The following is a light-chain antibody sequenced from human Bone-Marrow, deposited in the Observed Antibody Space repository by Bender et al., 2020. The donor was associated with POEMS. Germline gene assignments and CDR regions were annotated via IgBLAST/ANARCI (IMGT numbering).Light chain of an antibody. CDR3: QSADITGTWV. Sequence: SYGLTQPPSVSVSPGLTATITCSGVQLGDQYASWYQLKPGQPPVLVIYEDNKRPSGIPDRFSGSSSGTRVTLTISGVLAEDEADYYCQSADITGTWVRGGGTKLTVL. CDR1: QLGDQY. CDR2: EDN. J-gene: IGLJ3*02. V-gene: IGLV3-25*03.